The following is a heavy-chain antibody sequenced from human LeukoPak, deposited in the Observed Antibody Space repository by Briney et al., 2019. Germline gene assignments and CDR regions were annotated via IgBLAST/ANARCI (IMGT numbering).Heavy chain of an antibody. V-gene: IGHV3-23*01. Sequence: GGSLRLSCAASGFTFSSYAMSWVRQAPGKGLDWVSAISGSGGSTYNADSVKGRFTISRDNSKNTLYLQMNSLRAEDTAVYYCAGSVAGTFGFYFDYWGQGTLVTVSS. CDR1: GFTFSSYA. J-gene: IGHJ4*02. CDR3: AGSVAGTFGFYFDY. CDR2: ISGSGGST. D-gene: IGHD6-19*01.